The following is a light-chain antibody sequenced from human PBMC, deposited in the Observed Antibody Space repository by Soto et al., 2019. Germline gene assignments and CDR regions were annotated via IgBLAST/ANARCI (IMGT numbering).Light chain of an antibody. V-gene: IGKV1-17*01. J-gene: IGKJ4*01. Sequence: DIQMTQSPSSLSASVGDRVTITCRASQGIGKDLGWYQQKQGKAPKRLMYAASSLQSGVPSRFSVSGSGTEFTLIISSLHPEDFATYYCLQHNSYPLTFGVGTKVDIK. CDR2: AAS. CDR3: LQHNSYPLT. CDR1: QGIGKD.